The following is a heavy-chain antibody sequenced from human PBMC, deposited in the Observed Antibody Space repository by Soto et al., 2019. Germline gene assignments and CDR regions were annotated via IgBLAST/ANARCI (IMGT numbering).Heavy chain of an antibody. CDR3: ARVRCFNGLCHTADYGMDV. CDR2: IIPISGTT. V-gene: IGHV1-69*13. Sequence: SVKVSCKASGDVFRSYGINWVRQAPGQGLEWMGGIIPISGTTNYAQKFQGRVAITADESTDTVYMELSRLRSEDTAVYFCARVRCFNGLCHTADYGMDVWGQGTTVTAP. CDR1: GDVFRSYG. J-gene: IGHJ6*02. D-gene: IGHD2-8*01.